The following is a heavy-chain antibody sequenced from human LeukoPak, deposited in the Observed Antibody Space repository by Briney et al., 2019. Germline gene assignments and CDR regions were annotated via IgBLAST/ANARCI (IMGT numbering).Heavy chain of an antibody. CDR3: ARGYYDFWSGYLDY. J-gene: IGHJ4*02. D-gene: IGHD3-3*01. V-gene: IGHV1-69*13. CDR2: IIPIFGTA. Sequence: VASVKVSCKASGGTFSSYAISWVRQAPGQGLEWMGGIIPIFGTANYAQKFQGRVTITADESTSTAYMGLSSLRSEDTAVYYCARGYYDFWSGYLDYWGQGTLVTVSS. CDR1: GGTFSSYA.